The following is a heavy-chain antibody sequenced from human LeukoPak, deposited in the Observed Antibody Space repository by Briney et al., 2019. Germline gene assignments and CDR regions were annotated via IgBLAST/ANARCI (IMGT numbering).Heavy chain of an antibody. J-gene: IGHJ5*02. D-gene: IGHD6-6*01. CDR3: AKIGAAARRTPNPRWFDP. CDR2: MNPNSDNT. CDR1: GYTFTSYD. Sequence: ASVKVSCKASGYTFTSYDINWVRQATGQGLEWMGWMNPNSDNTGYAQKFQGRVSMTWNTSISTAYMELSSLKSEDTAVYYCAKIGAAARRTPNPRWFDPWGQGTLVTVSS. V-gene: IGHV1-8*01.